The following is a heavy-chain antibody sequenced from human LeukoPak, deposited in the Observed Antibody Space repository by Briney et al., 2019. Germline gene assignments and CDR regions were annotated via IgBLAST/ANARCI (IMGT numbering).Heavy chain of an antibody. CDR2: IHSSGST. CDR1: GGSISNYY. Sequence: SETLSLTCTVSGGSISNYYWSWIRQPAGKGLGWIVRIHSSGSTNYNPSLKSRVTISVDKSKNQFSLRLSSVIAADTAVYFCARDRCEGYCTSFDSWGQGTLVTVSS. J-gene: IGHJ5*01. D-gene: IGHD2-8*01. V-gene: IGHV4-4*07. CDR3: ARDRCEGYCTSFDS.